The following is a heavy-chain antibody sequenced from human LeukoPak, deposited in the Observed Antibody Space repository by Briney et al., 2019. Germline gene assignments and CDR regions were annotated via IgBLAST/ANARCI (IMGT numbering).Heavy chain of an antibody. CDR3: ARHGNYYDTSQSDP. V-gene: IGHV4-38-2*01. J-gene: IGHJ5*02. CDR1: GYSISSGYY. Sequence: PSETLSLTCAVSGYSISSGYYWGWIRQPPGKGLEWIGSVYHSGSTYYNPSLKSRVTVSVDTSKNQFSLKPSSVTAADTAVYYCARHGNYYDTSQSDPWGQGTLVTVSS. D-gene: IGHD3-22*01. CDR2: VYHSGST.